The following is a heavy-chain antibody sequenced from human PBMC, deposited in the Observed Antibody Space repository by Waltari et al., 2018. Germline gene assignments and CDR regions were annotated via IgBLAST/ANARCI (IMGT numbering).Heavy chain of an antibody. J-gene: IGHJ4*02. CDR2: SIPIFGTA. Sequence: QVQLVQSGAEVKKPGSSVKVSCKASGGTFSSYAISWVRQAPGQGLEWMGGSIPIFGTANYAQKFQGRVTITADKSTSTAYMELSSLRSEDTAVYYCARGGYQLFQYYFDYWGQGTLVTVSS. V-gene: IGHV1-69*14. D-gene: IGHD2-2*01. CDR1: GGTFSSYA. CDR3: ARGGYQLFQYYFDY.